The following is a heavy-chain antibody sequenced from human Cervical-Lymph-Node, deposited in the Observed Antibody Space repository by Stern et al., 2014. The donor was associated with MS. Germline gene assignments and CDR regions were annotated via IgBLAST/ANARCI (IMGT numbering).Heavy chain of an antibody. Sequence: VQLVQSGAEVRKPGASVKVSCSASGYSFSSHAVHWVRQAPGQRLEWLGWINGGQGDTKYSHKFRGRFTITRDTSASTAYLELSSLTSEDTAVYSCARGSSTTFPFFDYWGQGSLVTVSS. CDR3: ARGSSTTFPFFDY. D-gene: IGHD6-13*01. CDR1: GYSFSSHA. CDR2: INGGQGDT. V-gene: IGHV1-3*01. J-gene: IGHJ4*02.